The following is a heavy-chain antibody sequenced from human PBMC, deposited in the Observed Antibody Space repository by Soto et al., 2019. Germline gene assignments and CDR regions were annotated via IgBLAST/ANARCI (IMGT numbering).Heavy chain of an antibody. V-gene: IGHV4-34*01. CDR3: ARFSSRNLLSANCSSTSCYAGGVEIAVAGTVGGGYYYYGMDV. J-gene: IGHJ6*02. D-gene: IGHD2-2*01. CDR2: INHRGST. CDR1: GGSFSGDY. Sequence: SETLSVTCAAYGGSFSGDYWSGSSQPPGQGLEWIGEINHRGSTNYTPSLKSRVTRAVDTAKNPFSLKLSSVTAADTAVYYCARFSSRNLLSANCSSTSCYAGGVEIAVAGTVGGGYYYYGMDVWGQGPTGTVS.